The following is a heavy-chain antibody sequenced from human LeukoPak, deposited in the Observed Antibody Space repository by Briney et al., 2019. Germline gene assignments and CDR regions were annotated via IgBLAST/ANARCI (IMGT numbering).Heavy chain of an antibody. J-gene: IGHJ4*02. V-gene: IGHV3-64D*09. D-gene: IGHD1-26*01. CDR1: GFTFSSYA. CDR2: INDNGGRT. CDR3: VKDLSGRYTFDY. Sequence: GGSLRLSCSASGFTFSSYAMHWVRQAPGKGLEYVSGINDNGGRTHYGDSLKGRFTISRDNSKNTLYLQMSTLRAEDTAVYSCVKDLSGRYTFDYWGQGTLVTVSS.